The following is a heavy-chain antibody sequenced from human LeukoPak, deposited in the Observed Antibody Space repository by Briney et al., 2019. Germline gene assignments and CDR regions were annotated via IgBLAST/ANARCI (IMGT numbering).Heavy chain of an antibody. CDR2: IYPNNSDS. CDR1: GYSFTNYW. V-gene: IGHV5-51*01. J-gene: IGHJ4*02. Sequence: GDSLKISCKGSGYSFTNYWVGWVRQMPGKGLEWMGIIYPNNSDSRYSPSFRGQVTISVDRSITTAYLQWNSLKPSDTAMYYCALSSGAFDSAGYFDYWGQGTLVTVSS. CDR3: ALSSGAFDSAGYFDY. D-gene: IGHD2-15*01.